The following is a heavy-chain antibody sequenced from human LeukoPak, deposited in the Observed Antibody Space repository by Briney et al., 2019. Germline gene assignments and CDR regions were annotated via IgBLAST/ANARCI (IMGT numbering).Heavy chain of an antibody. V-gene: IGHV4-59*12. CDR2: IYYSGST. CDR3: ARSYHDILTGSEFDY. D-gene: IGHD3-9*01. J-gene: IGHJ4*02. CDR1: DGSISGFY. Sequence: SETLSLTCTVSDGSISGFYWSWLRQPPGKGLEWIGYIYYSGSTNYNPSLKSRVTISVDTSKNQFSLKLSSVTAADTAVYYCARSYHDILTGSEFDYWGQGTLVTVSS.